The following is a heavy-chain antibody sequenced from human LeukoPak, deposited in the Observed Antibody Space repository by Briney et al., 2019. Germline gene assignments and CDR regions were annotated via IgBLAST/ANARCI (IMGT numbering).Heavy chain of an antibody. D-gene: IGHD5-12*01. Sequence: SATLSLTCTVSGGSISSYYWSWIRQPAGKGLEWIGSIYYSGSTYYNPSLKSRVTISVDTSKNQFSLKLSSVTAADTAVYYCARHSGYSGYDFDYWGQGTLVTVSS. CDR1: GGSISSYY. J-gene: IGHJ4*02. CDR2: IYYSGST. CDR3: ARHSGYSGYDFDY. V-gene: IGHV4-59*05.